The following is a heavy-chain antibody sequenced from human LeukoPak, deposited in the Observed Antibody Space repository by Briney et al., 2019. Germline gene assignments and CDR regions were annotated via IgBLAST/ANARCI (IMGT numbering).Heavy chain of an antibody. D-gene: IGHD2-15*01. V-gene: IGHV3-9*01. Sequence: GGSLRLSCAASGFTFDDYAMHWVRQAPGKGLEWVSGISWNSGSIGYADSLKGRFTVSRDNAKNSLYLLMNSLRAEDTAVYYCARRGSGRHFDFWGQGTLVTVSS. CDR3: ARRGSGRHFDF. CDR1: GFTFDDYA. CDR2: ISWNSGSI. J-gene: IGHJ4*02.